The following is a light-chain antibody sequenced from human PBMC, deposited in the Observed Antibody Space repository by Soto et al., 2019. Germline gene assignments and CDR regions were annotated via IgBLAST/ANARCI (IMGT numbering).Light chain of an antibody. Sequence: DIQMTPSPSSLSASVGDRVTITCRASQSISSYLNWYQQKPGKAPKLLIYAASSLQSGVPSRFSRSGSRTDFTLTISSLQPEDFATYYCQQSYSTPWTFGQGTKVEIK. CDR2: AAS. CDR1: QSISSY. J-gene: IGKJ1*01. V-gene: IGKV1-39*01. CDR3: QQSYSTPWT.